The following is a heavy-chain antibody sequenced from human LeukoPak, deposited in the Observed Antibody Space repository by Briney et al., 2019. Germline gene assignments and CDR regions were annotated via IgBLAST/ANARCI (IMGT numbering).Heavy chain of an antibody. CDR1: GGSISSYY. CDR3: ARDRTTGTPNDAFDI. CDR2: IYYSGST. J-gene: IGHJ3*02. D-gene: IGHD1-1*01. V-gene: IGHV4-59*12. Sequence: SETLSLTCTVSGGSISSYYWSWIRQPPGKGLEWIGSIYYSGSTYYNPSLKSRVTISVDTSKNQFSLKLSSVTAADTAVYYCARDRTTGTPNDAFDIWGQGTMVTVSS.